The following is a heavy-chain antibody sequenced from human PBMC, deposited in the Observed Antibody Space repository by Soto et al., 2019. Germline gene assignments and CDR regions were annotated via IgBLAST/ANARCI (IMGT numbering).Heavy chain of an antibody. CDR1: GFMFSSYV. J-gene: IGHJ6*04. CDR3: ANTIIGGVATLQGNYNVIVV. D-gene: IGHD3-3*01. CDR2: ISGRGAST. Sequence: GSLRLSCAASGFMFSSYVMSWVRQAPGKGLEWVSGISGRGASTYYADSVKGRFTISRDNSKDTLYLQMNSLRAEDTAVYYCANTIIGGVATLQGNYNVIVVWGKVTIVAGSS. V-gene: IGHV3-23*01.